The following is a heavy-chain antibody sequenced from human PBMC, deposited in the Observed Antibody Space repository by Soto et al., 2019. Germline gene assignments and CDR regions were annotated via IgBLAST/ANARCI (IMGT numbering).Heavy chain of an antibody. CDR3: AREGPLDAFDL. Sequence: QVQLVQSGAEVKKPGASVKVSCKASGYTFSSYAIHWVRRAPGQRLEWMGWINAGNGDTKYSQKFQGRVTITRDKSASTAYMYLSSLRSQDTAVYYCAREGPLDAFDLWGQGTLVTVSS. CDR1: GYTFSSYA. J-gene: IGHJ3*01. CDR2: INAGNGDT. V-gene: IGHV1-3*01.